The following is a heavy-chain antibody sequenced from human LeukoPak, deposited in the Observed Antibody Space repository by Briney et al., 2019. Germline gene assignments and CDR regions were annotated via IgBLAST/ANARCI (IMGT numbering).Heavy chain of an antibody. Sequence: GSLRLSSAASGFSSSSYAMSCVCQAPGKGAQCVSDISDDSHSKYYEHSLRGRFAISRDNSGSTMYLHVNNLGYEETAGYYCVKEGEGHSYAPKTGPPTWGQGTLVTVSS. CDR3: VKEGEGHSYAPKTGPPT. J-gene: IGHJ5*02. CDR2: ISDDSHSK. D-gene: IGHD3-16*01. CDR1: GFSSSSYA. V-gene: IGHV3-23*01.